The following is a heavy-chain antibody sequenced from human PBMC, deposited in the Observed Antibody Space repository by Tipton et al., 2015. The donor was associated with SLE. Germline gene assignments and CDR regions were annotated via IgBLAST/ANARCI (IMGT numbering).Heavy chain of an antibody. Sequence: LRLSCTVSGGSISSYYWSWIRQPPGKGLEWIGYIYYSGSTNYNPSLKSRVTISVDTSKNQFSLKLSSVTAADTAVYYCASTGDDAFDIWGQGTMVTVSS. V-gene: IGHV4-59*01. CDR3: ASTGDDAFDI. D-gene: IGHD7-27*01. J-gene: IGHJ3*02. CDR1: GGSISSYY. CDR2: IYYSGST.